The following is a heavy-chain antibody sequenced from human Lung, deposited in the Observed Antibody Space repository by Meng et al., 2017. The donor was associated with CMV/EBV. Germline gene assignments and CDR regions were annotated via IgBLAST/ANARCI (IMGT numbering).Heavy chain of an antibody. CDR3: ARNTLSYYGMAV. D-gene: IGHD1/OR15-1a*01. CDR1: GFTFSSFE. Sequence: GGSLRLXXAASGFTFSSFEMNWVRQAPGKGLEWVSYINKNGFNIEYADSVKGRFTISRDNAKNSLYPQLNSLRAEDTAIYYCARNTLSYYGMAVWGQGTTVTVSS. CDR2: INKNGFNI. J-gene: IGHJ6*02. V-gene: IGHV3-48*03.